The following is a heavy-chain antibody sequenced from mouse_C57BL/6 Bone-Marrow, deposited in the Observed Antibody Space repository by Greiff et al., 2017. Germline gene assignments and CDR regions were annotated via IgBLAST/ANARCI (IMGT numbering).Heavy chain of an antibody. J-gene: IGHJ3*01. Sequence: EVQLVESGEGLVKPGGSLKLSCAASGFTFSSYAMSWVRQTPEKRLEWVAYISSGGDYIYYADTVKGRFTISRDNARNTLYLQMSRLKSEDTAMYYCTRDPSTGTLTYWGQGTLVTVSA. CDR3: TRDPSTGTLTY. CDR1: GFTFSSYA. CDR2: ISSGGDYI. D-gene: IGHD4-1*02. V-gene: IGHV5-9-1*02.